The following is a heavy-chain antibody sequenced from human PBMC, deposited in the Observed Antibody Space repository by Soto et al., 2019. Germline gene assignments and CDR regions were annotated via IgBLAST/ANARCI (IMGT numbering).Heavy chain of an antibody. Sequence: EVQLVESGGGLVKPGGSLRLSCAASGFTFSSYSMNWVRQAPGKGLEWVSSISSSSSYIYYADSVKGRFTISRDNAKTSLYLQMNSLRAEDTAVYYCARTEYIWGSYRYIQGFNYWGQGTLVTVSS. J-gene: IGHJ4*02. CDR3: ARTEYIWGSYRYIQGFNY. D-gene: IGHD3-16*02. CDR2: ISSSSSYI. CDR1: GFTFSSYS. V-gene: IGHV3-21*01.